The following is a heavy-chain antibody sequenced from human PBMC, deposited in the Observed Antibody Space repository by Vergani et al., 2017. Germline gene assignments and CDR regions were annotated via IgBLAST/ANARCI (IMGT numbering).Heavy chain of an antibody. CDR3: ASVXGGPNTKLERSRGRYYYYYGMDV. V-gene: IGHV1-18*01. Sequence: QVQLVQSGAEVKKPGASVKVSCKASGYTFTSYGISWVRQAPGQGLEWMGWISAYNGNTNYAQKLQGRVTMTTDTSTSTAYMELRSLRSDDTAVYYCASVXGGPNTKLERSRGRYYYYYGMDVWGQGTTVTVSS. CDR2: ISAYNGNT. D-gene: IGHD1-1*01. CDR1: GYTFTSYG. J-gene: IGHJ6*02.